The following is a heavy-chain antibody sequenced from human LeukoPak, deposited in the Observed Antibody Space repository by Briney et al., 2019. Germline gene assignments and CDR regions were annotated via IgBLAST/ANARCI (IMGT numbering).Heavy chain of an antibody. Sequence: GGSLRLSCVASGLPIADFAMHWVRQAPGKGLEWVSLISGDGVSTFYADSVKGRFSIFRDNSKNSLSLEMNSLRTEDTAMYYCARESGKFDYWGQGTLVAVSS. CDR2: ISGDGVST. V-gene: IGHV3-43*02. J-gene: IGHJ4*02. CDR1: GLPIADFA. CDR3: ARESGKFDY.